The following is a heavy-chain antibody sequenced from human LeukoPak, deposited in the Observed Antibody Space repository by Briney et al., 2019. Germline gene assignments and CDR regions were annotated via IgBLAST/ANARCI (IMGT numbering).Heavy chain of an antibody. J-gene: IGHJ4*02. V-gene: IGHV7-4-1*02. CDR2: INTNTGNP. CDR3: ARSEQWLSPDY. CDR1: GYTFTDYY. Sequence: ASVKVSCKASGYTFTDYYMHRVRQAPGQGLEWMGWINTNTGNPTYAQGFTGRFVFSLDTSVSTAYLQISSLKAEDTAVYYCARSEQWLSPDYWGQGTLVTVSS. D-gene: IGHD6-19*01.